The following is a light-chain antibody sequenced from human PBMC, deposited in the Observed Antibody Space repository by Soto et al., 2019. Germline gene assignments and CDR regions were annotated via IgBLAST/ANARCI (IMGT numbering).Light chain of an antibody. J-gene: IGLJ2*01. CDR1: SSDVGGYKY. CDR3: SSYTSSSTPV. V-gene: IGLV2-14*01. CDR2: DVS. Sequence: QSALTQPASVSGSPGQSITISCTGTSSDVGGYKYVSWYQQHPGKAPKLMIYDVSNRPSGVSNRFSGSKSGNTVSLTISGLQAEDEADYYCSSYTSSSTPVFGGGTKLTVL.